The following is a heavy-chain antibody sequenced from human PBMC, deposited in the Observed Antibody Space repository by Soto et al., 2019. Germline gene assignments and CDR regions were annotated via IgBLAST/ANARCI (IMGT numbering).Heavy chain of an antibody. CDR3: ARRLYYDSSGFEGGGMDV. V-gene: IGHV4-39*01. Sequence: SETLSLTSTVSGCSIRSSRYYWGWIRQPPGKGLEWIGSIYYSGSTYYNPSLKSRVTISVDTSKNQFSLKLSSVTAADTAVYYCARRLYYDSSGFEGGGMDVWGQGTTVT. J-gene: IGHJ6*02. CDR1: GCSIRSSRYY. CDR2: IYYSGST. D-gene: IGHD3-22*01.